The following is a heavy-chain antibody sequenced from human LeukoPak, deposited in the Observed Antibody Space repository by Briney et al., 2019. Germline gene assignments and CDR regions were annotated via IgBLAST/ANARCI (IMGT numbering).Heavy chain of an antibody. CDR2: IYYSGST. CDR3: ARASPGSSGYYFIGRARLFDY. D-gene: IGHD3-22*01. J-gene: IGHJ4*02. CDR1: GGSISSGGYY. Sequence: PSETLSLTCTVSGGSISSGGYYWSWIRQHPGKGLEWIGYIYYSGSTYYNPSLKSRVTISVDTSKNQFSLKLSSVTAADTAVYYCARASPGSSGYYFIGRARLFDYWGQGTLVTVSS. V-gene: IGHV4-31*03.